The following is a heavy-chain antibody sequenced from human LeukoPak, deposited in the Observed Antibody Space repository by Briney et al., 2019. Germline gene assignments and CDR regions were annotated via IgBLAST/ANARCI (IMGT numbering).Heavy chain of an antibody. CDR2: ISGSGGST. V-gene: IGHV3-23*01. J-gene: IGHJ5*01. CDR3: VKKGSSWSPRFDS. CDR1: GFTFSRSD. Sequence: GGSLRLSCSASGFTFSRSDMIWVRQAPGKGLEWVSIISGSGGSTFYADSVRGRFTISRDNSDNRLYLQMNSLRVEDTAVYFCVKKGSSWSPRFDSWGQGTLVTVSS. D-gene: IGHD6-13*01.